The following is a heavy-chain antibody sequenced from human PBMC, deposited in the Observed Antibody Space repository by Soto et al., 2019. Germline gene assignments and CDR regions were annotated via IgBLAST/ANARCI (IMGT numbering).Heavy chain of an antibody. J-gene: IGHJ4*02. CDR2: IWYDGSNK. D-gene: IGHD3-22*01. CDR1: GFTFSSYG. V-gene: IGHV3-33*01. CDR3: ARDEDSSGYYRNYYFDY. Sequence: GGSLRLSCAASGFTFSSYGMHWVRQAPGKGLEWVAVIWYDGSNKYYADSVKGRFTISRDNSKNTLYLQMNSLRAEDTAVYYCARDEDSSGYYRNYYFDYWGQGTLVTVSS.